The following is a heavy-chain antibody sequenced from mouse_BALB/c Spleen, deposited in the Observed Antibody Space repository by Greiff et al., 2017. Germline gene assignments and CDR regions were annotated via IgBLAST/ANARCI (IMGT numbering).Heavy chain of an antibody. Sequence: EVMLVESGGGLVKPGGSLKLSCAASGFTFSSYAMSWVRQSPEKRLEWVAEISSGGSYTYYPDTVTGRFTISRDNAKNTLYLEMSSLRSEDTAMYYCARPDGYFRFAYWGQGTLVTVSA. D-gene: IGHD2-3*01. V-gene: IGHV5-9-4*01. J-gene: IGHJ3*01. CDR3: ARPDGYFRFAY. CDR2: ISSGGSYT. CDR1: GFTFSSYA.